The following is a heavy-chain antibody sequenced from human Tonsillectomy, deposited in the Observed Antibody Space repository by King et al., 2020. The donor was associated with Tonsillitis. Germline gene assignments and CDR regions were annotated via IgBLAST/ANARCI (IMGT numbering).Heavy chain of an antibody. CDR3: ARVRAYYDSFDAFDI. CDR2: ISYDGSDD. D-gene: IGHD3-22*01. J-gene: IGHJ3*02. Sequence: VQLVESGGGVVQPGRSLRLSCAASGFTFSNCAMHWVRQAPVKGLEWVAVISYDGSDDFYADSVKGHFTISRDNSKNTLYLQMNSLTAEDTSVYYCARVRAYYDSFDAFDIGGQGTRVTVSS. V-gene: IGHV3-30-3*01. CDR1: GFTFSNCA.